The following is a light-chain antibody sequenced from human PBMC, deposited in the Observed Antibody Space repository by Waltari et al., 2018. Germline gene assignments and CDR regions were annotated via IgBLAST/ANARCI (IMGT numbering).Light chain of an antibody. CDR2: LGS. CDR1: QSHLHSNGYTY. CDR3: MQALQTPPA. J-gene: IGKJ4*01. V-gene: IGKV2-28*01. Sequence: DIVMTQSPLSLPVTPGEPASISCRSSQSHLHSNGYTYLDWYLQKPGQSPQLLIYLGSNRASGVPDRFSGSGSGTDFTLKISRVEAEDVGVYYCMQALQTPPAFGGGTKVEIK.